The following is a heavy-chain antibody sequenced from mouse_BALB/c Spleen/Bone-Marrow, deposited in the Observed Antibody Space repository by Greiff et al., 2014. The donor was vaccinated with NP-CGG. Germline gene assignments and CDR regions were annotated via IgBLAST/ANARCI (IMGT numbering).Heavy chain of an antibody. CDR2: ISRGGST. CDR3: ARGHTYGSSYWYFDV. V-gene: IGHV5-6-5*01. Sequence: EVMLVESGGGLVKPGGSLKLSCAASGFTFSSYAMSWVRQTPEKRLEWVASISRGGSTYYPDSAKGRFTISRDNARNILYLQMSSLRSEDTAMYYCARGHTYGSSYWYFDVWGAGTTVTVSS. D-gene: IGHD1-1*01. J-gene: IGHJ1*01. CDR1: GFTFSSYA.